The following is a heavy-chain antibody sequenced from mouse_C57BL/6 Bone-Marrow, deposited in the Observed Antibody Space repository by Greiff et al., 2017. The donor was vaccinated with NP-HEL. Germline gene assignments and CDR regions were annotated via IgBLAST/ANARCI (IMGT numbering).Heavy chain of an antibody. D-gene: IGHD1-1*01. CDR1: GYTFTDYY. V-gene: IGHV1-26*01. CDR2: INPNNGGT. J-gene: IGHJ3*01. Sequence: EVQLQQSGPELVKPGASVKISCKASGYTFTDYYMNWVKQSPGKSLEWIGDINPNNGGTSYNQKFKGKATLTVDKSSSTAYMELRSLTSEDSAVYYCARSLRWKRFAYWGQGTLVTVSA. CDR3: ARSLRWKRFAY.